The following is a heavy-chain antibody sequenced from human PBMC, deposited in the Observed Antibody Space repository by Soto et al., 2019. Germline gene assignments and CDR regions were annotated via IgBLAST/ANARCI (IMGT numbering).Heavy chain of an antibody. Sequence: QVQLVQSGAEVKNPGASVKVSCKASGYTFTRYGIGWARQAPGQGLEWMGWINTYNGNTNYAQNVQGRVTLPTDTSTSTAYMERRSRRSNDTAIYYCAMVDVYVTPSPQDVWGQGTTVIVSS. J-gene: IGHJ6*02. CDR2: INTYNGNT. V-gene: IGHV1-18*01. CDR1: GYTFTRYG. CDR3: AMVDVYVTPSPQDV. D-gene: IGHD3-16*01.